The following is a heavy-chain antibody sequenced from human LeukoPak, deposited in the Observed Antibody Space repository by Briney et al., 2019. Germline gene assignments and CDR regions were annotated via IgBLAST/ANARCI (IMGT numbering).Heavy chain of an antibody. V-gene: IGHV3-48*01. Sequence: PGGSLRLSCAASGFIFSTYSMNWVRQAPGKGLEWVSYISSSSSTIYYAGSVKGRFTISRDNPENSLYLQMNNLGAEDTAVYYCARDDHYNYYYMDVWGKGTTVTVSS. CDR3: ARDDHYNYYYMDV. CDR2: ISSSSSTI. J-gene: IGHJ6*03. CDR1: GFIFSTYS.